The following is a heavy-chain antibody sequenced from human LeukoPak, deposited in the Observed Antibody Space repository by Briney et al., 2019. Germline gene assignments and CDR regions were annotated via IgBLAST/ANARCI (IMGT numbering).Heavy chain of an antibody. CDR2: INHSGST. Sequence: SETLSLTCAVYGGSFSGYYWSWIRQPPGKGLEWIGEINHSGSTNYNPSLKNRVTISVDTSKNQFSLKLSSVTAADTAVYYCARGLAIAARYYYYMDVWGKGTTVTVSS. V-gene: IGHV4-34*01. CDR1: GGSFSGYY. CDR3: ARGLAIAARYYYYMDV. J-gene: IGHJ6*03. D-gene: IGHD6-6*01.